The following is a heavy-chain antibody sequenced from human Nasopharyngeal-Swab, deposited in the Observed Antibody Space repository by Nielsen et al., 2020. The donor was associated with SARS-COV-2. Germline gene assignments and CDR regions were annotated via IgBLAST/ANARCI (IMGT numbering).Heavy chain of an antibody. CDR3: ARDHVSGAIFGVVIPYFDY. D-gene: IGHD3-3*01. V-gene: IGHV3-33*01. CDR1: GFTFSSYG. CDR2: IWYDGSNK. Sequence: GGSLKISCAASGFTFSSYGMHWVRQAPGKGLEWVAVIWYDGSNKYYADSVKGRFTISRDNSKNTLYLQMNSLRAEDTAVYYCARDHVSGAIFGVVIPYFDYWGQGTLVTVSS. J-gene: IGHJ4*02.